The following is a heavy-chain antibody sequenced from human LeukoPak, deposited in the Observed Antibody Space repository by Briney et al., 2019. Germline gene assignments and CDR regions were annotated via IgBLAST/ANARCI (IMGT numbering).Heavy chain of an antibody. CDR2: ISAYNGNT. CDR1: GYTFTSYG. J-gene: IGHJ4*02. Sequence: ASVKVSCKASGYTFTSYGISWVRQAPGQGLEWMGWISAYNGNTNYAQKLQGRVTMTTDTSTSTAYMELRSLRSDDTAVYYCARDLWMAYYDSSGYYKHYFDYWGQGTLVTVSS. CDR3: ARDLWMAYYDSSGYYKHYFDY. V-gene: IGHV1-18*01. D-gene: IGHD3-22*01.